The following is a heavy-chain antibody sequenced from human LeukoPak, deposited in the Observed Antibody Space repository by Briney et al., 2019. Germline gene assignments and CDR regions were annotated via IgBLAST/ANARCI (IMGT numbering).Heavy chain of an antibody. CDR3: ARESRGKMAATN. J-gene: IGHJ4*02. V-gene: IGHV1-46*01. CDR2: INPSGGST. CDR1: GYTFTSYY. Sequence: ASVKVSCKASGYTFTSYYMHWVRQAPGQGLEWMGIINPSGGSTSYAQKFQGRVTMPRDTSTSTVYMELSSLRSEDTAVYYCARESRGKMAATNWGQGTLVTVSS. D-gene: IGHD5-24*01.